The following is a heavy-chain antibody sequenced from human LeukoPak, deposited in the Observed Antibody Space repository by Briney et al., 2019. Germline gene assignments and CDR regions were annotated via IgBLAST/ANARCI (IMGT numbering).Heavy chain of an antibody. J-gene: IGHJ1*01. V-gene: IGHV3-23*01. Sequence: PGGSLRLSCAASGFTFSSYAMSWVRQAPGKGLEWVSAISGSGGSTYYADSVKGRFTISRDNAENSLYLQMNSLRAEDTAVYYCARVLSSGLTDNSFQHWGQGTLVTVSS. CDR3: ARVLSSGLTDNSFQH. D-gene: IGHD6-19*01. CDR1: GFTFSSYA. CDR2: ISGSGGST.